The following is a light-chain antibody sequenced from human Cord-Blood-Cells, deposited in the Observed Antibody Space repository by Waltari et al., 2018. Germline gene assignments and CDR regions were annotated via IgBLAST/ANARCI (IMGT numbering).Light chain of an antibody. Sequence: QSALPQPASVSGSPGPSSTISCTGTISDVGGYTHVSWYQQHPGKSPKLMIYDVSIRPSGVYNRFSGSKSGNTASLTISGLQAEDEADYYCSSYTSSSTLYVFGTGTKVTVL. J-gene: IGLJ1*01. CDR2: DVS. V-gene: IGLV2-14*01. CDR3: SSYTSSSTLYV. CDR1: ISDVGGYTH.